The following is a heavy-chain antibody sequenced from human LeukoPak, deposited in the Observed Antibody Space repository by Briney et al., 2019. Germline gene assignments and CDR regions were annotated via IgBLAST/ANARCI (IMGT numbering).Heavy chain of an antibody. V-gene: IGHV1-18*01. CDR3: ARDITLVRGLGDAFDI. D-gene: IGHD3-10*01. Sequence: GASVKVSCKASGYSFTSYGIRWVRQAPGQGHEWMGWIRVFNGNTKSAQRFQCRVTMTTDTSTSTVYMELRGLSSDDTAVYYCARDITLVRGLGDAFDIWGQGTMVTVSS. J-gene: IGHJ3*02. CDR2: IRVFNGNT. CDR1: GYSFTSYG.